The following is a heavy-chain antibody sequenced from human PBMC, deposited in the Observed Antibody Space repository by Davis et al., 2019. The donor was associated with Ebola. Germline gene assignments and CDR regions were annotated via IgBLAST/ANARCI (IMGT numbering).Heavy chain of an antibody. J-gene: IGHJ4*02. CDR1: GFTFSSYG. D-gene: IGHD5-24*01. CDR3: ARGEWLQDFDY. Sequence: PGGSLRLSCAASGFTFSSYGMHWVRQAPGKGLEWVAVIWYDGSNKYYADSVKGRFTISRDNSKNTLYLQMNSLRAEDTAVYYCARGEWLQDFDYWGQGTLVTVSS. V-gene: IGHV3-33*01. CDR2: IWYDGSNK.